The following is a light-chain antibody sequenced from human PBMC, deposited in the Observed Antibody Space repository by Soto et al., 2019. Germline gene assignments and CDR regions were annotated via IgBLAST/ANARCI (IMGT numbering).Light chain of an antibody. CDR2: WAS. J-gene: IGKJ1*01. CDR3: QHYYSTPPT. V-gene: IGKV4-1*01. Sequence: DIVMTQSPDSLAVSLGERATINCKSSQSVLYSSNNKNYLAWYQQKQGQPPTLLIYWASTRESRVPDRFSGRGSGTDFTLTISSLQAEDVAVYYCQHYYSTPPTFGQGTKVAI. CDR1: QSVLYSSNNKNY.